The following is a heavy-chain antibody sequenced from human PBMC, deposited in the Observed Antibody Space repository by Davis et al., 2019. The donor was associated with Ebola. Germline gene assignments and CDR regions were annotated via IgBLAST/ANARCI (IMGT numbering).Heavy chain of an antibody. J-gene: IGHJ4*02. Sequence: GESLKISCAASGFTVSSNYMSWVRQAPGKGLEWVSVIYSGGSTYYADSVKGRFTISRDNSKNTLYLQMNSLRAEDTAVYYCARDHGTIVGATPGYDYWGQGTLVTVSS. D-gene: IGHD1-26*01. CDR2: IYSGGST. CDR1: GFTVSSNY. V-gene: IGHV3-53*01. CDR3: ARDHGTIVGATPGYDY.